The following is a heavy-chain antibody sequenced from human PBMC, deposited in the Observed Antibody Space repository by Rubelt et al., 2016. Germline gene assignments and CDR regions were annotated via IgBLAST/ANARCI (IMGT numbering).Heavy chain of an antibody. D-gene: IGHD5-18*01. J-gene: IGHJ4*02. CDR3: AKDWWTDTAMDY. Sequence: SSYGMHWVRQAPGKGLEWVAVISYDGSNKYYADSVKGRSTISRDNYKNTLYLQMNSLRAEDTAVYYCAKDWWTDTAMDYWGQGTLVTVSS. CDR1: SSYG. CDR2: ISYDGSNK. V-gene: IGHV3-30*18.